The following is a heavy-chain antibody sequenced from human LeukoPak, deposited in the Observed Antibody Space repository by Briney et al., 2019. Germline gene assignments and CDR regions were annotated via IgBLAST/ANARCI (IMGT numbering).Heavy chain of an antibody. V-gene: IGHV3-33*01. CDR2: IWYEGTNI. CDR1: GFTFSSYG. J-gene: IGHJ5*02. Sequence: GGSLGLSCAASGFTFSSYGMHWVRQAPGKGLEWVAVIWYEGTNIYYADSVKGRFTISRDNSKNTLYLQMNSLRVEDTAVYYCARQGGLGSYAAGSWFDPWGQGTLVTVSS. CDR3: ARQGGLGSYAAGSWFDP. D-gene: IGHD1-26*01.